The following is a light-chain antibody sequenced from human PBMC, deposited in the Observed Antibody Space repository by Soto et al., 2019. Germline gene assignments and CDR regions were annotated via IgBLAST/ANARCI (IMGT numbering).Light chain of an antibody. CDR2: GAS. J-gene: IGKJ2*02. V-gene: IGKV3-20*01. CDR3: QQYGSSRT. CDR1: QSVSSSY. Sequence: IVLTQSPGTLSLSPGGRATLSFRASQSVSSSYLAWYQQKPGQAPRLLIYGASSRATGIPDRFSGSGSGTDFTLTISRLEPEDFAVYYCQQYGSSRTFGQGTKLEIK.